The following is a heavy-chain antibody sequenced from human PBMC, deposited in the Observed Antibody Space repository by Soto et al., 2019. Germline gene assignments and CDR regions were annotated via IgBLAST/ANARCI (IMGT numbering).Heavy chain of an antibody. CDR3: AREAIFEVVVFDY. J-gene: IGHJ4*02. Sequence: TMSLACTVCGGSISSGWSYWTWISQHPGKGLEWIGNIYYNGSTYYNPSLKSRVTISVDTSKNQFSLKLSSVTAADTAVYYCAREAIFEVVVFDYWGQGTEVTVSA. V-gene: IGHV4-31*03. D-gene: IGHD3-3*01. CDR1: GGSISSGWSY. CDR2: IYYNGST.